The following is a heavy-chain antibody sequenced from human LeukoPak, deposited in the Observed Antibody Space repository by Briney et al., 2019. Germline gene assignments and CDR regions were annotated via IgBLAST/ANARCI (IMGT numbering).Heavy chain of an antibody. D-gene: IGHD4-11*01. CDR2: INPNSGVT. CDR3: ARAHMTTVTLGDY. V-gene: IGHV1-2*02. J-gene: IGHJ4*02. Sequence: GASVKVSCEASGYTFTGYYMHWVRQAPGQGLEWMGWINPNSGVTNYAQKSQGRVTLTRDTPINTAYMEVSRLTSDDTAVYYCARAHMTTVTLGDYWGQGTLVTVSS. CDR1: GYTFTGYY.